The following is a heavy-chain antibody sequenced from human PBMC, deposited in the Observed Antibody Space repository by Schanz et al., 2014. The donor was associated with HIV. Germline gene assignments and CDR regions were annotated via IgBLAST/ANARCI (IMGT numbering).Heavy chain of an antibody. CDR3: ARDLTATVRGTFDY. J-gene: IGHJ4*02. V-gene: IGHV3-33*01. CDR1: GFTFNAYG. D-gene: IGHD6-13*01. CDR2: LWFDGSNK. Sequence: QVPLVESGGGVVQPGRSQRLSCVTSGFTFNAYGMHWLRQAPGKGLEWVAGLWFDGSNKQYGDSVKGRFTISSDSSKKTVYLEMDSLRADDTAVYYCARDLTATVRGTFDYWGQGTLVTVSS.